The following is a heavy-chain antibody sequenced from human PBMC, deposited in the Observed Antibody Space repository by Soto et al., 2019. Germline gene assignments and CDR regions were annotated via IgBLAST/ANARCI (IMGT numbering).Heavy chain of an antibody. J-gene: IGHJ5*02. D-gene: IGHD6-13*01. CDR1: GYTFTSYG. CDR2: ISAYNGNT. CDR3: ARGVAAAGKRAWFDP. Sequence: GASVKVSCKASGYTFTSYGISWVRQAPGQGLEWMGWISAYNGNTNYAQKLQGRVTMTTDTSTSTAYMELRSLRSDDTAVYYCARGVAAAGKRAWFDPWGQGTLVTAPQ. V-gene: IGHV1-18*01.